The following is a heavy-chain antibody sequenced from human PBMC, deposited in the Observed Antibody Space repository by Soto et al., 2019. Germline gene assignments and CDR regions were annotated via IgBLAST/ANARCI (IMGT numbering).Heavy chain of an antibody. CDR1: GYTFTGYY. D-gene: IGHD6-19*01. J-gene: IGHJ5*02. Sequence: ASVKVSCKASGYTFTGYYMHWVRQAPGQGLEWMGWINPNSGGTNYAQKFQGRVTMTRDTSISTAYMELSRLRSDDTAVYYCARANGSGWPLKWFDPWGQGTLVTVSS. V-gene: IGHV1-2*02. CDR2: INPNSGGT. CDR3: ARANGSGWPLKWFDP.